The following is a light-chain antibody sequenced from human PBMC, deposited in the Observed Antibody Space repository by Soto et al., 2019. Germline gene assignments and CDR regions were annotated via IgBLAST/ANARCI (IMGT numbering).Light chain of an antibody. CDR2: GAF. V-gene: IGKV3-15*01. J-gene: IGKJ1*01. CDR1: QSVSSW. CDR3: LQDNGCPLT. Sequence: EILMTQSPVTLSASVGERATITCRASQSVSSWLAWYQQKPGQAPKRLIYGAFSWESGIPARFRGSGSGTEFTLTISSLQSEDFAHYYCLQDNGCPLTFGQGTKVDI.